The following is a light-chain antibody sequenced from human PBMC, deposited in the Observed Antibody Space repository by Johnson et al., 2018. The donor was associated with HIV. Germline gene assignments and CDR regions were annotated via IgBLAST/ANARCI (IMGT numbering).Light chain of an antibody. Sequence: QSLLTQPPSVSAAPGQKVTISCSGSSSNIWNNYVSWYQQLPGTAPKLLIYDNNKRPSGIPARSSGSKSGTSATLGIPGLQTGDEADYYCGTWDTRLSAGHVFGTGTEVTVL. CDR3: GTWDTRLSAGHV. J-gene: IGLJ1*01. CDR1: SSNIWNNY. V-gene: IGLV1-51*01. CDR2: DNN.